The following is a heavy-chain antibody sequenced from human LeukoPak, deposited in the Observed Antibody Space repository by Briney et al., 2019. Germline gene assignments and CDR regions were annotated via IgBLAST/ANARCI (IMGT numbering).Heavy chain of an antibody. D-gene: IGHD3-10*01. Sequence: SSETLSLTCAVYGGSFSGYYWSWIRQPPGKGLEWIGEINHSGSTNYNPSLKSRVTISVDTSKNQFSLKLSSATAADTAVYYCARASNYYGSGSYRPVRYYYYYMDVWGKGTTVTVSS. CDR2: INHSGST. V-gene: IGHV4-34*01. CDR1: GGSFSGYY. CDR3: ARASNYYGSGSYRPVRYYYYYMDV. J-gene: IGHJ6*03.